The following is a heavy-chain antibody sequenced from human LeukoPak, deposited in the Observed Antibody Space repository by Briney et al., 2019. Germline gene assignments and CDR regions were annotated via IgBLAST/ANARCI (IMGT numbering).Heavy chain of an antibody. CDR2: MNPNSGNP. CDR3: ARGLAPIWGSGYYPLGY. V-gene: IGHV1-8*02. D-gene: IGHD3-3*01. J-gene: IGHJ4*02. Sequence: GASVTVSCKASGYTFNSYGISWVRQAPGQGLEWMGWMNPNSGNPGYAQKFQGTVTMTRNTSISTAYMELSSLRSEDTAVYYCARGLAPIWGSGYYPLGYWGQGTLVTVSS. CDR1: GYTFNSYG.